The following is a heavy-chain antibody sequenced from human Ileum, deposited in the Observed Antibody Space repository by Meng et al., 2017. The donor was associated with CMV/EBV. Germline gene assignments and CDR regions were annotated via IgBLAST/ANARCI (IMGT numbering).Heavy chain of an antibody. CDR3: VSRNYTSPTPGY. CDR1: GLTVSSKY. Sequence: SCEASGLTVSSKYMAWVRQAPGKGLESVSIIYTGGSTYYADSVKGRFTISRDNSKDTLCLQMNSLRPEDTAVYHCVSRNYTSPTPGYWGQGTLVTVSS. CDR2: IYTGGST. V-gene: IGHV3-66*02. D-gene: IGHD3-3*01. J-gene: IGHJ4*02.